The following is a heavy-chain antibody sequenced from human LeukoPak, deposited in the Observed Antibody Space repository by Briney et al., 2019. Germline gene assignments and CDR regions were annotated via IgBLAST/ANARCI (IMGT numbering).Heavy chain of an antibody. CDR3: AKDSSGWSHIYMDV. Sequence: ASGSLSLSSAASEFTFSSYAMTWVRQAPGKGLEWFSGFSAAGGTTYDAATVRGRFTMSRDNAKKTVYLHMYSLRGEDTAVYYCAKDSSGWSHIYMDVWGKGTTVTVSS. J-gene: IGHJ6*03. D-gene: IGHD6-19*01. CDR2: FSAAGGTT. V-gene: IGHV3-23*01. CDR1: EFTFSSYA.